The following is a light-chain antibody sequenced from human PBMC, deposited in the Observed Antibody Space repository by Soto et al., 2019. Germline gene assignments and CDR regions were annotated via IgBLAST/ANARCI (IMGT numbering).Light chain of an antibody. CDR3: SSYTTANTYV. Sequence: QSVLTQPASVSGSPGQSITISCTGTSSDVGGYNYVSWYQQHPGKGPKLMIYEVSNRPSGVSNRFSGSKSGNTASLTISGLQAEDEADYYCSSYTTANTYVFGTGTKVTVL. J-gene: IGLJ1*01. CDR1: SSDVGGYNY. CDR2: EVS. V-gene: IGLV2-14*01.